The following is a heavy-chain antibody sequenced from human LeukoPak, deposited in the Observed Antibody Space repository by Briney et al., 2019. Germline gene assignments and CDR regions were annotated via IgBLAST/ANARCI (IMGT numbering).Heavy chain of an antibody. J-gene: IGHJ4*02. CDR1: GFSPSTSGVG. Sequence: ESGPTLVNPTQTLTLTCTFSGFSPSTSGVGVGWIRQPPGKALEWLALIYWDDDKRYSPSLKRRLTITKDTSKNQVVLTMTNMDPVDTATYYCTHRRYPYGQPNYWGQGTLVTVSS. CDR3: THRRYPYGQPNY. V-gene: IGHV2-5*02. D-gene: IGHD3-10*01. CDR2: IYWDDDK.